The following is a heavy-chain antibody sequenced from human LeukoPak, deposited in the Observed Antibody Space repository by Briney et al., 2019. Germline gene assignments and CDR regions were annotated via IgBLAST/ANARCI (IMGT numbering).Heavy chain of an antibody. V-gene: IGHV3-23*01. CDR3: ARPTSGWYAGGFDY. D-gene: IGHD6-19*01. J-gene: IGHJ4*02. CDR2: LSFSGLTT. Sequence: GGSLRVSCAASGFTFINYAMNWVRQAPGKGLEWVSALSFSGLTTYYADSVRGRFTISRDNSKSTLYLQMNSLRAEDTALYYCARPTSGWYAGGFDYWGQGILVTVSS. CDR1: GFTFINYA.